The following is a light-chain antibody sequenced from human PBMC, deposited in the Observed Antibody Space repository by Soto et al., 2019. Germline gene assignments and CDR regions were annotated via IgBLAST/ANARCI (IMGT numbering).Light chain of an antibody. CDR1: QSISSW. J-gene: IGKJ2*01. V-gene: IGKV1-5*03. Sequence: DIPMTQSPSTLSAYVGDRVTFTCRASQSISSWLAWYYQKPGKAPNLLIYKASSLESGVPSRFSGSGSGTEFTLTISNLQPDDFATYYCQLYHSYPYTLGQGTKVDIK. CDR2: KAS. CDR3: QLYHSYPYT.